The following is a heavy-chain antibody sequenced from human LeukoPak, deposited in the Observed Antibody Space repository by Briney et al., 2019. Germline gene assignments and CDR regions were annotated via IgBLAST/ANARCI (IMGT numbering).Heavy chain of an antibody. J-gene: IGHJ6*02. V-gene: IGHV4-59*08. CDR2: IDYGGSS. CDR3: ARDDYYGMDV. CDR1: GGSISHYS. Sequence: SGTLSLTCSVSGGSISHYSWSWIRQPPGKGLEWIGYIDYGGSSSYNPSLKSRVTISLDTSKNQFSLRLSSVTAADTAVYYCARDDYYGMDVWGQGTTVTVSS.